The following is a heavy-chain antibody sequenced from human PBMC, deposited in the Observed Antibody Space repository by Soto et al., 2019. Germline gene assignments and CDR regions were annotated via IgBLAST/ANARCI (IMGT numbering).Heavy chain of an antibody. CDR1: GGTFSSYA. D-gene: IGHD4-17*01. Sequence: QVQLVQSGAEVKKPGSSVKVSCKASGGTFSSYAISWVRQAPGQGLEWMGGIIPIFGTANYAQKFQGRVTITADESTSTAYMELSSLRSEDTAVYYCARDQDDGDYVEDVAYYYYYGMDVWGQGTTVTVSS. V-gene: IGHV1-69*01. CDR3: ARDQDDGDYVEDVAYYYYYGMDV. CDR2: IIPIFGTA. J-gene: IGHJ6*02.